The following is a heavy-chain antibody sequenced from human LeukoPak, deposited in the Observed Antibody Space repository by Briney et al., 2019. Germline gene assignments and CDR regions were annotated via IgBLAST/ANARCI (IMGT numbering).Heavy chain of an antibody. CDR2: INHSGST. V-gene: IGHV4-34*01. J-gene: IGHJ4*02. Sequence: PSETLSLTCAVYGGSFSGYYWSWIRQPPGKGLEWIGEINHSGSTNYNPSLKSRVAISVDTSKNQFSLKLSSVTAADTAVYYCASGGGIAAVSYWGQGTLVTVSS. D-gene: IGHD6-13*01. CDR3: ASGGGIAAVSY. CDR1: GGSFSGYY.